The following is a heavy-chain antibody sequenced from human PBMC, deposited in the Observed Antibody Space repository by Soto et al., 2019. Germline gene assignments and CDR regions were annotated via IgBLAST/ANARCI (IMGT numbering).Heavy chain of an antibody. V-gene: IGHV4-61*01. CDR3: ARDQYDFRSGSYYYAMEV. D-gene: IGHD3-3*01. CDR2: ISDSGST. CDR1: GDSVTSGNYY. Sequence: PSETLSLTCTVSGDSVTSGNYYWSWIRQPPGKGLEWIGYISDSGSTNYNPSLKGRVTMSVDTSRDQVSLRLRSVTRADTAVYYCARDQYDFRSGSYYYAMEVWGQGTKVTVSS. J-gene: IGHJ6*02.